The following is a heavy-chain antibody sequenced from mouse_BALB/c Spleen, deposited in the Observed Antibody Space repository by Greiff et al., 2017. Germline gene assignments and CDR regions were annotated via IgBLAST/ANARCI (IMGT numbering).Heavy chain of an antibody. CDR2: ISNGGGST. J-gene: IGHJ4*01. CDR3: ARHDGYYYAMDY. CDR1: GFTFSSYT. D-gene: IGHD2-3*01. V-gene: IGHV5-12-2*01. Sequence: DVKLVESGGGLVQPGGSLKLSCAASGFTFSSYTMSWVRQTPEKRLEWVAYISNGGGSTYYPDTVKGRFTISRDNAKNTLYLQMSSLKSEDTAMYYCARHDGYYYAMDYWGQGTSVTVSS.